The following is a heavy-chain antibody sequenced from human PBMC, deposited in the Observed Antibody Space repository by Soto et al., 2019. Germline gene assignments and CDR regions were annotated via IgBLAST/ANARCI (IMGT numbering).Heavy chain of an antibody. CDR1: GFTFSSFP. V-gene: IGHV3-30-3*01. Sequence: GGSLRLSCAASGFTFSSFPMHWVRQAPGKGLEWVEVISYDGSNKYYADSVKGRFTISRDNSKNLFYLKMNSLRAEETAVFFFARDRNDILTGYPSPYYFDYWGQEPLVTVSS. CDR2: ISYDGSNK. J-gene: IGHJ4*02. D-gene: IGHD3-9*01. CDR3: ARDRNDILTGYPSPYYFDY.